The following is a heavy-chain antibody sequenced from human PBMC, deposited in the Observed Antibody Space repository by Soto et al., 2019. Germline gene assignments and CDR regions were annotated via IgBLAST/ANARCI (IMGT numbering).Heavy chain of an antibody. D-gene: IGHD4-4*01. CDR3: ARDSGPDDYSNSYFDY. V-gene: IGHV3-30-3*01. CDR2: ISYDGSNK. J-gene: IGHJ4*02. CDR1: GFTFSSYA. Sequence: QVQLVESGGGVVQPGRSLRLSCAASGFTFSSYAMHWVRQAPGKGLEWVAVISYDGSNKYYADSVKGRFTISRDNSKNTLYLQMNSLRAEDTAVYYCARDSGPDDYSNSYFDYLGQGTLVTVSS.